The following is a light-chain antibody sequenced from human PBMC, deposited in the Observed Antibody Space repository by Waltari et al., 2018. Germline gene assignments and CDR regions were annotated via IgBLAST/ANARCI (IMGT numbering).Light chain of an antibody. CDR1: SSNIGSTT. Sequence: QSVLTQPPSASGTPGQRVTLSCSGRSSNIGSTTVNWYQQLPGTAPKLLIYSNNQRPSGVPDRFSGSKSGTSASLAISGLRSEDEADYYCATWDDSLKGPVFGGGTKLTVL. CDR3: ATWDDSLKGPV. CDR2: SNN. V-gene: IGLV1-44*01. J-gene: IGLJ2*01.